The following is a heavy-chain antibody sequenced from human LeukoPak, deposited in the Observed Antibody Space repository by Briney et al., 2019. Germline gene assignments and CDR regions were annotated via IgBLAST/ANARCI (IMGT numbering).Heavy chain of an antibody. CDR1: GFTFSSYW. V-gene: IGHV3-7*01. CDR3: ARVTMVRGVWLDP. CDR2: IKQDGSEK. Sequence: PGGSLRLSCAASGFTFSSYWMSWVRQAPGKGLEWVANIKQDGSEKYYVDSVKGRFTISRDNAKNSLYLQMNSLRAEDTAVYYCARVTMVRGVWLDPWGQGTLVTVSS. D-gene: IGHD3-10*01. J-gene: IGHJ5*02.